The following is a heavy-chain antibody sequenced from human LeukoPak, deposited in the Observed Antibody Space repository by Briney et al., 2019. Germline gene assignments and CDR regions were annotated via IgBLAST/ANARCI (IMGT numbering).Heavy chain of an antibody. Sequence: SETLSLTCTVSGGSISSYYWSWIRQPPGKGLEWIGYIYYSGSTNYNPSLKSRVTISADTSKNQFSLKLSSVTAADTAVYYCARDRALGVDPWGQGTLVTVSS. CDR2: IYYSGST. CDR3: ARDRALGVDP. D-gene: IGHD1-26*01. J-gene: IGHJ5*02. CDR1: GGSISSYY. V-gene: IGHV4-59*01.